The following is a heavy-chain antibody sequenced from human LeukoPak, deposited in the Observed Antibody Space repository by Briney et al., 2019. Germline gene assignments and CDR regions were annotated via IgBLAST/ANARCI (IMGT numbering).Heavy chain of an antibody. V-gene: IGHV1-69-2*01. Sequence: GASVKVSCKASGYTFTDYYMHWVQQAPGKGLEWMGRVDPEDGETIYAEKFQGRVTITADTSTDTAYMELSSLRSEDTAVYYCATGRRITMIVVALGYWGQGTLVTVSS. D-gene: IGHD3-22*01. CDR3: ATGRRITMIVVALGY. J-gene: IGHJ4*02. CDR1: GYTFTDYY. CDR2: VDPEDGET.